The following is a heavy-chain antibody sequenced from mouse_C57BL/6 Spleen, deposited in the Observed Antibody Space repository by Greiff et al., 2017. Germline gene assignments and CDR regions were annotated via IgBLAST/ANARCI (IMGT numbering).Heavy chain of an antibody. J-gene: IGHJ2*01. V-gene: IGHV1-19*01. CDR3: AVGTGTKYYFDY. CDR1: GYTFTDYY. CDR2: INPYNGGT. D-gene: IGHD4-1*01. Sequence: VQLQQSGPVLVKPGASVKMSCKASGYTFTDYYMNWVKQSHGKSLEWIGVINPYNGGTSYNQKFKGKATLTVDKSSSTAYMELNSLTSEDSAVYYCAVGTGTKYYFDYWGQGTTLTVSS.